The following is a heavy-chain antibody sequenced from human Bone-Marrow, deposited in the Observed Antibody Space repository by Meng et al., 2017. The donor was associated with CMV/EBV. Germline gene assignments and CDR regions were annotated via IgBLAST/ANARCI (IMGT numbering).Heavy chain of an antibody. V-gene: IGHV1-46*01. D-gene: IGHD3-3*01. CDR3: ARDKGGVTIFGVVIRIRGYFDY. CDR1: GYTFTSYY. J-gene: IGHJ4*02. CDR2: INPSGGST. Sequence: ASVKVSCKASGYTFTSYYMHWVRQAPGQGLEWMGIINPSGGSTSYAQKFQGRVTMTRDTSTSTVYMELSSLRSEDTAVYYCARDKGGVTIFGVVIRIRGYFDYWGQGTLVTVSS.